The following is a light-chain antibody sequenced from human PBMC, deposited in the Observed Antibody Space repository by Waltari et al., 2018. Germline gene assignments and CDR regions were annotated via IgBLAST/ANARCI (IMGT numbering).Light chain of an antibody. CDR1: EGIRHY. CDR3: QKYDSAPPLT. CDR2: AAS. J-gene: IGKJ4*01. Sequence: DIQITQSPSSLSASVGDRVTITCRASEGIRHYVDWYQQKPGKVPNLLIYAASTLHSGVPSRFSGSGSGTDFTLTINSLQPEDVATYYCQKYDSAPPLTFGGGTKVEIK. V-gene: IGKV1-27*01.